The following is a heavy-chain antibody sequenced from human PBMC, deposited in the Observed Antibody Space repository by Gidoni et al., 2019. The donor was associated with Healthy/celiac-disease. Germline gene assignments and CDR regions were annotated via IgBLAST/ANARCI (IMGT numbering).Heavy chain of an antibody. CDR2: IYYSGST. D-gene: IGHD6-13*01. J-gene: IGHJ6*02. CDR1: GGSISSGDYY. Sequence: QVQLQESGPGLVKPSQTLSLTCTVSGGSISSGDYYWSWIRQPPEKGLEWIGYIYYSGSTYYNPSLKSRVTISVDTSKNQFSLKLSSVTAADTAVYYCARGGSSSAGRYYYYGMDVWGQGTTVTVSS. V-gene: IGHV4-30-4*01. CDR3: ARGGSSSAGRYYYYGMDV.